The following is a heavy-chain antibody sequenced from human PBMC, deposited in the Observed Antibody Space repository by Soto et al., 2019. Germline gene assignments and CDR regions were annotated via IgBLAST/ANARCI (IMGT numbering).Heavy chain of an antibody. Sequence: GGTLRRCCAAAGLTFMSSGMHRHRQAPGKGSQSVAVTSYDGSNKCYADSVKGRFTISRDNSKNTLYLQMNSLRAEDTAVYYCAKDGVVSIGRYYFYGMDVWGQGTTVTVSS. CDR3: AKDGVVSIGRYYFYGMDV. D-gene: IGHD3-3*01. CDR1: GLTFMSSG. J-gene: IGHJ6*02. CDR2: TSYDGSNK. V-gene: IGHV3-30*18.